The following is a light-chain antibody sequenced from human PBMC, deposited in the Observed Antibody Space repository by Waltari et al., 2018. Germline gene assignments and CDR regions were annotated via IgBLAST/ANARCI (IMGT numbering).Light chain of an antibody. J-gene: IGKJ4*01. V-gene: IGKV1-9*01. CDR3: QQLHTYPLT. CDR1: QDNAGY. CDR2: VSS. Sequence: CLASQDNAGYVAVYQQKPGKAPNLLIYVSSTLQSGVPSRFNGSGSGTVFTLTISSLLPEDFATYCCQQLHTYPLTFGGGTTVDI.